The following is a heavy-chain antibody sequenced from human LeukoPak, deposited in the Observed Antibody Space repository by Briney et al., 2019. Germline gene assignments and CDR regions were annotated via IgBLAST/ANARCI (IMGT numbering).Heavy chain of an antibody. V-gene: IGHV1-2*04. CDR3: ARGGDLDY. Sequence: ASVKVSCKASGGTFSSYAISWVRQAPGQGLERMGGINPNSDGTNYAQKFQGWVAMTRDTSISTAFMELSRLRSDDTAVYYCARGGDLDYWGQGTLVTVSS. J-gene: IGHJ4*02. CDR1: GGTFSSYA. CDR2: INPNSDGT. D-gene: IGHD3-16*01.